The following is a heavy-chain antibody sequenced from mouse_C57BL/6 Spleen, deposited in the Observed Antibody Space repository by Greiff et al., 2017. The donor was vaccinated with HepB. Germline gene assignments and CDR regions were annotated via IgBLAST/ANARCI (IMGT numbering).Heavy chain of an antibody. Sequence: QVQLQQSGAELVRPGASVTLSCKASGYTFTDYEMHWVKQTPVHGLEWIGAIDPETGGTAYNQKFKGKAILTADKSSSTAYMELRILTSEDSAVYYCTRTARATGFAYWGHGTLVTVSA. CDR3: TRTARATGFAY. CDR1: GYTFTDYE. V-gene: IGHV1-15*01. CDR2: IDPETGGT. J-gene: IGHJ3*01. D-gene: IGHD3-2*01.